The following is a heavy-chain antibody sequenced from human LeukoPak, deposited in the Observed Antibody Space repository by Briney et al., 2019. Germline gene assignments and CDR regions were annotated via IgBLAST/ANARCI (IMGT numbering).Heavy chain of an antibody. CDR1: GFTFSSYA. D-gene: IGHD2-2*02. CDR2: ISGSGGST. CDR3: AKGQYCSSTSCYKVNNWFDP. V-gene: IGHV3-23*01. Sequence: PGGSLRLSCAASGFTFSSYAMSWVRQAPGKGLEWVSAISGSGGSTYYADSVKGRFTISRDNSKNTLYLQMNSLRAEDTAVYYCAKGQYCSSTSCYKVNNWFDPWGQGTLVTVSS. J-gene: IGHJ5*02.